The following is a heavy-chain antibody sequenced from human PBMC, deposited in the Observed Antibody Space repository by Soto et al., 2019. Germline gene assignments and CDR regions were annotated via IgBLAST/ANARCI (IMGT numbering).Heavy chain of an antibody. D-gene: IGHD3-10*01. Sequence: ASVKVSCKTSGDTFTNFGLSWVRQAPGQGLEWMGWIATYNSNKNYAQKFQGRLTLTTDTSTSTGYMELKSLEYDDTAVYYCARVLRGVVNWFDPWGQGTLVTSPQ. V-gene: IGHV1-18*01. CDR1: GDTFTNFG. CDR3: ARVLRGVVNWFDP. CDR2: IATYNSNK. J-gene: IGHJ5*02.